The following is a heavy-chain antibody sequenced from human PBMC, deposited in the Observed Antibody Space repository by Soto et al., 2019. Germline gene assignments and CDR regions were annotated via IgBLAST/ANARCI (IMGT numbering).Heavy chain of an antibody. CDR3: ASEMATDAFDI. D-gene: IGHD5-12*01. V-gene: IGHV3-30-3*01. Sequence: PGGSLRLSCAPSGLTFSSYAMHWVRQAPGKGLDWVAAISYDGSNKYYADSVKGRFTISRDNSKNTLYLQMNSLRAEDTAVYYCASEMATDAFDIWGQGTMVTVSS. CDR1: GLTFSSYA. CDR2: ISYDGSNK. J-gene: IGHJ3*02.